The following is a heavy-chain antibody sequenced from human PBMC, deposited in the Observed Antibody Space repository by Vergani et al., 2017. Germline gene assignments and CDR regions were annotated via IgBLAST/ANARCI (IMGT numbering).Heavy chain of an antibody. Sequence: VQLLESGGGLVQPGGSLRLSCAASGFTFSSYGMHWVRQAPGKGLEWVAVISYDGSNKYYADSVKGRFTISRDNSKNTLYLQMNSLRAEDTAVYYCAKGXPRFGELTPAYYYYYMDVWGKGTTVTVSS. CDR3: AKGXPRFGELTPAYYYYYMDV. D-gene: IGHD3-10*01. CDR1: GFTFSSYG. CDR2: ISYDGSNK. V-gene: IGHV3-30*18. J-gene: IGHJ6*03.